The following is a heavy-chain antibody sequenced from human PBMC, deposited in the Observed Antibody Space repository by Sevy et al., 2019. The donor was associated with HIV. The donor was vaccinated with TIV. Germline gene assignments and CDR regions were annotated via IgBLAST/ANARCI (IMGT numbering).Heavy chain of an antibody. CDR2: ISGSGGST. Sequence: GGSLRLSCAASGFTFSSYAMSWVRQAPGKGLEWVSAISGSGGSTYYADSVKGRFTISRDNSKNTLYLQMNSLRAEDSAVXYCAKDAYYYNXSGYSLSQWYYGMDVWGQGTTVTVSS. CDR3: AKDAYYYNXSGYSLSQWYYGMDV. D-gene: IGHD3-22*01. V-gene: IGHV3-23*01. CDR1: GFTFSSYA. J-gene: IGHJ6*02.